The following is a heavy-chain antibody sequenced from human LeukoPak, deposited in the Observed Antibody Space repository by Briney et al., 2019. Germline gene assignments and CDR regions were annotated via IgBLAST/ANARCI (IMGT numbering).Heavy chain of an antibody. J-gene: IGHJ4*02. D-gene: IGHD2-15*01. V-gene: IGHV3-23*01. CDR3: AKTLGYCSGASCYQLWGFDY. Sequence: PGGTLRLSCAASGFTFSSHGMSWVRQAPGKGLEWVSAISGSGGITYYADYVKGRLIISRDDSKNTLYLQMNSLRAEDTAVYYWAKTLGYCSGASCYQLWGFDYWGQGTLVTVSS. CDR1: GFTFSSHG. CDR2: ISGSGGIT.